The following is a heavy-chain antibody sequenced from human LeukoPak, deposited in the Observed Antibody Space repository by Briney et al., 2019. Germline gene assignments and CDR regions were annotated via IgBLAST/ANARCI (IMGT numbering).Heavy chain of an antibody. CDR1: GGSFSGYH. CDR3: AKVAKYYYGSETYFFFDH. D-gene: IGHD3-10*01. V-gene: IGHV4-34*01. Sequence: SETLSLTCAVYGGSFSGYHWSWIRQPPGKGLEWIGEINHSGSTNYNPSLKSRVTISVDTSKDQFSLKLSSVTAADTAVYYCAKVAKYYYGSETYFFFDHWGQGTLVTVSS. CDR2: INHSGST. J-gene: IGHJ4*02.